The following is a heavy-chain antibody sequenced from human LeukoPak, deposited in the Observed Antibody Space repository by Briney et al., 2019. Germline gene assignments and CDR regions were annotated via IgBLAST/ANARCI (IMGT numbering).Heavy chain of an antibody. V-gene: IGHV3-23*01. CDR1: GFTFSSYA. Sequence: GGSLRLSCAASGFTFSSYAMSWVRQAPGKGLEWVSAISGSGGSTYYADSVKGRFTISRDNSKNTLYLHMNSLRAEDTAVYYCAKDPGGEWELLVSVSFDYWGQGTLVTVSS. CDR3: AKDPGGEWELLVSVSFDY. D-gene: IGHD1-26*01. CDR2: ISGSGGST. J-gene: IGHJ4*02.